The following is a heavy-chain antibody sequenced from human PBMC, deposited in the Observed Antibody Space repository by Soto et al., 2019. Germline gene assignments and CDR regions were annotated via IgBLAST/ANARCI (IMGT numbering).Heavy chain of an antibody. CDR2: IIPILGIA. Sequence: QVQLVQSGAEVKKPGSSVKVSCKASGGTFSSYTISWVRQAPGHGLEWMGRIIPILGIANYAQKFQVRVTITADKSTSTASMELSSMRSEDTAVYYFARYLSGSYSPQYWGQGTPVTVS. D-gene: IGHD1-26*01. CDR1: GGTFSSYT. CDR3: ARYLSGSYSPQY. V-gene: IGHV1-69*02. J-gene: IGHJ4*02.